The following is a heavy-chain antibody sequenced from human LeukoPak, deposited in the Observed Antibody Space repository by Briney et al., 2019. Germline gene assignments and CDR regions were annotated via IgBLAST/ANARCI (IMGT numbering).Heavy chain of an antibody. J-gene: IGHJ1*01. D-gene: IGHD4-11*01. V-gene: IGHV3-7*01. Sequence: GGSLRLSCETSGFIFSNCWMTWVRQAPGRGLEWVANIKTDASEKYYADSVKGRFTISRDNAKMSLYLQMNSLRVEDTAVYYCATYSTRNAREFQSWGQGTLVTVSS. CDR1: GFIFSNCW. CDR3: ATYSTRNAREFQS. CDR2: IKTDASEK.